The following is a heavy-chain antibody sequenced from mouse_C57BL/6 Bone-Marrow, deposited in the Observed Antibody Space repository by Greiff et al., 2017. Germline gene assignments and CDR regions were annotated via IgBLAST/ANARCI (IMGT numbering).Heavy chain of an antibody. CDR1: GFTFSDYY. Sequence: EVQLVESGGGLVQPGGSLKLSCAASGFTFSDYYMYWVRQTPEKRLEWVAYISNGGGSTYYPDTVKGRFTISRDNAKNTLYLQMSRLKSEDTAMYYCARSFYGYYYFDYWGQGTTLTVSS. J-gene: IGHJ2*01. CDR3: ARSFYGYYYFDY. CDR2: ISNGGGST. D-gene: IGHD2-2*01. V-gene: IGHV5-12*01.